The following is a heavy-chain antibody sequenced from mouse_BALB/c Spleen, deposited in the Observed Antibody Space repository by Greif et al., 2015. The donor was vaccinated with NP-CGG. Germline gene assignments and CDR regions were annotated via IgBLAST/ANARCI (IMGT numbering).Heavy chain of an antibody. CDR2: INPSTGYT. CDR1: GYTFTSYW. CDR3: ARSYEGYFDV. V-gene: IGHV1-7*01. J-gene: IGHJ1*01. D-gene: IGHD1-1*01. Sequence: QVQLKQSGAELAKPGASVKMSCKASGYTFTSYWMHWVKQRPGQGLEWIGYINPSTGYTEYNQKFKDKATLTADKFSSTAYMQLSSLTSEDSAVYYCARSYEGYFDVWGAGTTVTVSS.